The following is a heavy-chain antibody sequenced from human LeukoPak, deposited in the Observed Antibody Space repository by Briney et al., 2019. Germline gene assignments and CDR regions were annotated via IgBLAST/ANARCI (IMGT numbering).Heavy chain of an antibody. CDR2: ISYDGSNK. Sequence: GRSLRLSCAAPGFTFSSYAMHWVRQAPGKGLEWVAVISYDGSNKYYADSVKGRFTISRDNSKNTLYLQMNSLRAEDTAVYYCARGTSSGWYSYDYWGQGTLVTVSS. CDR3: ARGTSSGWYSYDY. J-gene: IGHJ4*02. D-gene: IGHD6-19*01. V-gene: IGHV3-30*14. CDR1: GFTFSSYA.